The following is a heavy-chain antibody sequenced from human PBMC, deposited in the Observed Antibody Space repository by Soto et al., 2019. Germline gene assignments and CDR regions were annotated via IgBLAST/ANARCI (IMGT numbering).Heavy chain of an antibody. CDR2: ISASGGAT. Sequence: GGSLRLSCGASRFTFTSYAMSWVRQAPGEGLEWVAAISASGGATVHADSVKGRLTISRDNSKNTLYLQMNSLRAEDTAVYYCAKGRNTVTTDGMDVWGQGTTVTVSS. V-gene: IGHV3-23*01. D-gene: IGHD4-17*01. CDR3: AKGRNTVTTDGMDV. CDR1: RFTFTSYA. J-gene: IGHJ6*02.